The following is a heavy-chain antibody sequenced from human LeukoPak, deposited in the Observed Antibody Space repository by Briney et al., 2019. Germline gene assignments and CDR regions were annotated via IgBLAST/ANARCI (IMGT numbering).Heavy chain of an antibody. V-gene: IGHV3-23*01. Sequence: PGGSLRLSYAASGFTFASYAMSWVRQTPGKGLEWVSVIIGSVASTYYADSVKGRFTISRDNSKNTLYLQMNSLRANDTAVYYCAKGGYDYVEVGYFDYWGQGTLVTVSS. CDR1: GFTFASYA. CDR3: AKGGYDYVEVGYFDY. CDR2: IIGSVAST. J-gene: IGHJ4*02. D-gene: IGHD5-12*01.